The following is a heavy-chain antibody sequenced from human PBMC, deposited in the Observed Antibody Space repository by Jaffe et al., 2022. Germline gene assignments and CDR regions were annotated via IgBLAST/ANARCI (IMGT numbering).Heavy chain of an antibody. V-gene: IGHV3-23*01. J-gene: IGHJ4*02. CDR2: ISANGGST. CDR1: GFTFSTYG. D-gene: IGHD3-10*01. CDR3: AKGRYTSGWFTN. Sequence: EVQLLESGGGLVQPGGSLRLSCAASGFTFSTYGMSWVRQAPGKGLESVSTISANGGSTYYADSVKGRFTISRDNSKSTLYLQMNTLRAEDSALYYCAKGRYTSGWFTNWGQGTLVTVSS.